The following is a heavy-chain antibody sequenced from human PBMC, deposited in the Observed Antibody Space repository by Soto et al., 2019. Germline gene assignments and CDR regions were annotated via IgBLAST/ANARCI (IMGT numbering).Heavy chain of an antibody. D-gene: IGHD3-22*01. CDR3: ARDGHYYDSSGYDDWFDP. CDR1: GYTFTSYA. J-gene: IGHJ5*02. CDR2: INAGNGNT. V-gene: IGHV1-3*01. Sequence: ASVKVSCKASGYTFTSYAMHWVRQAPGQRLEWVGWINAGNGNTKYSQKFQGRVTITRDTSASTAYMELSSLRPEDTAVYYCARDGHYYDSSGYDDWFDPWGQGTLVTVSS.